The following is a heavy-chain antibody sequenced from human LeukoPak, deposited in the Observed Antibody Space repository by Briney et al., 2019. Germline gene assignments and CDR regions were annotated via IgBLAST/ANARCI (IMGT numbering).Heavy chain of an antibody. CDR1: GFNFSSYW. CDR3: ANDGFYDFWSGYPNH. J-gene: IGHJ5*02. CDR2: INSDGSST. V-gene: IGHV3-74*01. Sequence: GGSLRLSCAASGFNFSSYWMHWVRPAPGKGLVWVSRINSDGSSTSYADSVKGRFTISRDNAKNTLYLQMNSLRAEDTAMYDCANDGFYDFWSGYPNHWGQGTLVTVSS. D-gene: IGHD3-3*01.